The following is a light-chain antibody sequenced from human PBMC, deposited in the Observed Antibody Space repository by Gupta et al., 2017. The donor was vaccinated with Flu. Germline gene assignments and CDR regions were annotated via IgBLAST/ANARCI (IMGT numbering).Light chain of an antibody. V-gene: IGKV1-39*01. Sequence: DIQMTQSPSSLSASVGDRVTITCRASQSISSYLNWYQQKPGKAPKLLIYAASSWQSGVTSRFSGSGYGKHLILTISSRQQEDFAAYYCQQSDSDPLLIFGQGTKMEIK. CDR2: AAS. J-gene: IGKJ2*01. CDR3: QQSDSDPLLI. CDR1: QSISSY.